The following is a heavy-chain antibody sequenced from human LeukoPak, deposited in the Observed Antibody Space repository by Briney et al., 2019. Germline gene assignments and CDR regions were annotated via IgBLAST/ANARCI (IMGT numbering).Heavy chain of an antibody. D-gene: IGHD3-22*01. V-gene: IGHV4-59*08. CDR3: ESRMYYYDSSGYGGYWLDP. Sequence: SETLSLTCTVSGGSISSYYWSWIRQPPGKGLEWIGYIYYSGCTNYNPSLKSRVTISVDTSKNQFSLKLSSVTAADTAEYYCESRMYYYDSSGYGGYWLDPWGQGTLVTVSS. CDR2: IYYSGCT. J-gene: IGHJ5*02. CDR1: GGSISSYY.